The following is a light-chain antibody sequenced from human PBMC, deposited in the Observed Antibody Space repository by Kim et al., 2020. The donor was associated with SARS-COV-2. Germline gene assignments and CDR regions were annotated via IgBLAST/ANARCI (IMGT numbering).Light chain of an antibody. V-gene: IGKV3-20*01. CDR1: QGITSTY. J-gene: IGKJ1*01. Sequence: EIVLTQSPGTLSLSPGERATLSCRASQGITSTYLAWYQQKPGQAPRLLIYGASSRATGIPDRFSGSGSGTDFSLTISRLEPEDFGVYCCHHYGSSPQTFGQGTKVDIK. CDR3: HHYGSSPQT. CDR2: GAS.